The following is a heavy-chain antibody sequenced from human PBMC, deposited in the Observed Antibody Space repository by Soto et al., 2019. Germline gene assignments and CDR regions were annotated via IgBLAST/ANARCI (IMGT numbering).Heavy chain of an antibody. CDR3: ATTTVTTTYYYGMDV. CDR1: GGSISSSNW. V-gene: IGHV4-4*02. CDR2: IYHSGST. D-gene: IGHD4-17*01. Sequence: SEPLSLTCAVSGGSISSSNWWSWVRQPPGKGLEWIGEIYHSGSTNYNPSLKSRVTISVDKSKNQFSLKLSSVTAADTAVYYCATTTVTTTYYYGMDVWGQGTTVTVSS. J-gene: IGHJ6*02.